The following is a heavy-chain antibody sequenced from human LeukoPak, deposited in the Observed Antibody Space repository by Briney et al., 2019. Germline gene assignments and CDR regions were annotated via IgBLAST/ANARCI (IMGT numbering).Heavy chain of an antibody. CDR1: GGSFSGYY. V-gene: IGHV4-34*01. CDR2: INHSGST. Sequence: PSETLSLTCAVYGGSFSGYYWSWIRQPPGKGLEWIGEINHSGSTNYNPSLKSRVTISVDTSKNQFSLKLSSVTAADTAVYYCAREEATVAGTKNWFDPWGQGTPVTVSS. J-gene: IGHJ5*02. CDR3: AREEATVAGTKNWFDP. D-gene: IGHD6-19*01.